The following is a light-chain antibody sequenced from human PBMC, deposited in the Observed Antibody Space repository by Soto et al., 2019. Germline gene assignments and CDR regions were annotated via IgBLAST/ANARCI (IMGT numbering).Light chain of an antibody. J-gene: IGKJ2*01. V-gene: IGKV1-5*03. Sequence: DIQMTQSPSTLSASVGDRVTITCRASQSISSWLTWYQQKPGKAPTVLIYKASSLPSGVPSRFSGSGSATDFTLTISSLQPDHFATYYCLQYHSYPYTFGQGTKLEIK. CDR3: LQYHSYPYT. CDR1: QSISSW. CDR2: KAS.